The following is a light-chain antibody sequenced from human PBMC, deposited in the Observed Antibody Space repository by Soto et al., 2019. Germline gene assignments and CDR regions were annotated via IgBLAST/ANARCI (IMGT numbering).Light chain of an antibody. CDR2: DVS. V-gene: IGLV2-14*01. CDR1: SSDVGGYNY. J-gene: IGLJ2*01. CDR3: SSYTGSSTPLV. Sequence: QSALTQPASVSGSPGQSITISCTRTSSDVGGYNYVSWYQQHPGKAPKLMIYDVSNRPSGVSNRFSGSKSGNTASLTISGLQAEDEADYYCSSYTGSSTPLVFGGGTKLTVL.